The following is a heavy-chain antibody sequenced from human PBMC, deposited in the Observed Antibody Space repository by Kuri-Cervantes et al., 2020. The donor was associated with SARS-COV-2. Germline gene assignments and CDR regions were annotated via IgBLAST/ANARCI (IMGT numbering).Heavy chain of an antibody. V-gene: IGHV3-21*01. Sequence: GGSLRPSCAASGFTFSSHSMNWVRQAPGKGLEWVSCTSSGSTYIYYVDSVKGRFTISRDNAKNSLYLQMNSLRAEDTAVYYCARAGGSGGTSNYYYYMDVWGKGTTVTVSS. CDR1: GFTFSSHS. CDR3: ARAGGSGGTSNYYYYMDV. CDR2: TSSGSTYI. D-gene: IGHD2-15*01. J-gene: IGHJ6*03.